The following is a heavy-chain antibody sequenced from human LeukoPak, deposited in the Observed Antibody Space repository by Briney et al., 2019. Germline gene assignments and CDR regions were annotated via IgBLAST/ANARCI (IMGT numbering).Heavy chain of an antibody. J-gene: IGHJ5*02. CDR1: GSTFSTYW. CDR2: IKQDGSEK. D-gene: IGHD2-2*01. CDR3: ARDPRVGYCSSSSCQGGYNYFDP. V-gene: IGHV3-7*01. Sequence: GGSLRLSCAASGSTFSTYWMNWVRQAPGKGLEWVANIKQDGSEKDYLDSVKGRFTISRDNAKNSLYLQMNSLRAEDTAVYYCARDPRVGYCSSSSCQGGYNYFDPWGQGTLVTVSS.